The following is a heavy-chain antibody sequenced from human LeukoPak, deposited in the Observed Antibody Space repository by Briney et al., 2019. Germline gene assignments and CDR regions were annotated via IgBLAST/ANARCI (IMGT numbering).Heavy chain of an antibody. CDR2: IIPIFGTA. D-gene: IGHD2-15*01. CDR3: ARDSPYCSGGSCFRFDP. CDR1: GGTFSSYA. Sequence: SVKVSCKASGGTFSSYAINWVRQAPGQGLEWMGRIIPIFGTANYAQKFQGRVTITTDESTSTAYMELSSLRSGDTAVYYCARDSPYCSGGSCFRFDPWGQGTLVTVSS. V-gene: IGHV1-69*05. J-gene: IGHJ5*02.